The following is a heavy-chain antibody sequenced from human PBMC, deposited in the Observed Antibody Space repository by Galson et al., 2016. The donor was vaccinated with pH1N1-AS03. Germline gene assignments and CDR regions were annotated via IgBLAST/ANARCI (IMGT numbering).Heavy chain of an antibody. V-gene: IGHV3-73*01. CDR2: LNEGDSHAT. CDR1: SFTVGAST. J-gene: IGHJ4*02. Sequence: SLRLSCASSSFTVGASTIHWVRQASGKGLEWVGRLNEGDSHATLYSTSVRGRFTLSRDASQTTASLMMNNLNSEDTAVYYCVGQPWTTTLGWSQPFWGQGIRVTVSS. D-gene: IGHD2-15*01. CDR3: VGQPWTTTLGWSQPF.